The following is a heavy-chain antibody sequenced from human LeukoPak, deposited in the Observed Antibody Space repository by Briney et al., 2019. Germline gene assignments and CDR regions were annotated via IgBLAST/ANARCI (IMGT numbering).Heavy chain of an antibody. J-gene: IGHJ4*02. V-gene: IGHV3-13*01. CDR2: ISTAGDT. CDR3: ARWQTTYGFDY. Sequence: GGSLRLSCAASGFTFSSYDMHWVRQATGKGLEWVSGISTAGDTYYPGSVKGRFTISRENAKNSLYLQVNSLRAGDTAVYYCARWQTTYGFDYWGQGSLVTVSS. D-gene: IGHD3-10*01. CDR1: GFTFSSYD.